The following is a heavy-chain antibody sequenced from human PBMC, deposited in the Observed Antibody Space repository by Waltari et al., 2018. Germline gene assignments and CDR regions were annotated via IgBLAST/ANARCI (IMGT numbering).Heavy chain of an antibody. D-gene: IGHD3-22*01. J-gene: IGHJ3*02. Sequence: QVQLQESGPGLVKPSETLSLTCAVSGYSISSGYYWGWIRQPPGKGLEWIGSIYHSGSTYYNPSLKSRVTISVDTSKTQFSLKLSSVTAADTAVYYCARYYDSDAFDIWGQGTMVTVSS. CDR1: GYSISSGYY. CDR2: IYHSGST. CDR3: ARYYDSDAFDI. V-gene: IGHV4-38-2*01.